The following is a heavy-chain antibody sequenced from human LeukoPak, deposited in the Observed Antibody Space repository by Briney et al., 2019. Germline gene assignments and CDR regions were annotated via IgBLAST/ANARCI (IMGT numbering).Heavy chain of an antibody. D-gene: IGHD6-19*01. CDR2: IYSSGST. J-gene: IGHJ4*02. CDR1: GGSISSGSYY. V-gene: IGHV4-61*02. Sequence: SETLSLTCTVSGGSISSGSYYWSWIRQPAGKGLEWIGRIYSSGSTNYNPSLKSRVTISVDTSKNQFSLKLSSVTAADTAVYYCARVAVAGMVDYWGQGTLVTVSS. CDR3: ARVAVAGMVDY.